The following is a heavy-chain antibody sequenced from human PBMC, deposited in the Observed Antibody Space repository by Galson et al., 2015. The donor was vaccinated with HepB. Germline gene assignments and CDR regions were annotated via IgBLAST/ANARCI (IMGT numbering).Heavy chain of an antibody. Sequence: SVKVSCKASGYTFTSYGISWVRQAPGQGLEWVGWISTYNGNTNYAQKFQGRVTMITDTSTSTAYLGLRSLLSDDTAVYYCARDHSWAAAGTSNWFDPWGQGTLVIVSS. CDR1: GYTFTSYG. CDR2: ISTYNGNT. D-gene: IGHD6-13*01. J-gene: IGHJ5*02. V-gene: IGHV1-18*04. CDR3: ARDHSWAAAGTSNWFDP.